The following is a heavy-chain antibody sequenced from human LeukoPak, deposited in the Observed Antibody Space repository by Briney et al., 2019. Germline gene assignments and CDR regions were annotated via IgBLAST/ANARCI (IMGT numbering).Heavy chain of an antibody. CDR3: ARAGPRAARPPQFHC. Sequence: PGGSLRLPCAASGFTFHGYWMQWVHQAPGKGLVWVSRINSDGSSTIYADSVKGRFTVSRDNAENTLYLQMNSLRAEDTAVYYCARAGPRAARPPQFHCCGRGALVTVSS. V-gene: IGHV3-74*01. CDR2: INSDGSST. CDR1: GFTFHGYW. J-gene: IGHJ4*02. D-gene: IGHD6-25*01.